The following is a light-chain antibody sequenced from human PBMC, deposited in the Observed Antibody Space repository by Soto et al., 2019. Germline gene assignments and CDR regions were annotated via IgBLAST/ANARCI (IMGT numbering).Light chain of an antibody. CDR3: RTGDNSLSAVV. Sequence: QSVLTQPPSVSAAPGQKVTISCSGSSSNIGNKYVSWYQQLPGTAPKLLIYDNNKRPSGIPDRFSGSKSGTSATLGITGLQAGDDADYYCRTGDNSLSAVVFGGGTKLTVL. V-gene: IGLV1-51*01. CDR1: SSNIGNKY. J-gene: IGLJ2*01. CDR2: DNN.